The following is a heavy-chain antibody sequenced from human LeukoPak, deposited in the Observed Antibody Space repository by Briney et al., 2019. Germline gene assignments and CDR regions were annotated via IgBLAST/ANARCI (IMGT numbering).Heavy chain of an antibody. CDR3: ARSRVGAYFTHFDY. D-gene: IGHD1-26*01. V-gene: IGHV4-39*07. CDR1: VGSFTSGGYY. J-gene: IGHJ4*02. Sequence: SETLSLTGTVSVGSFTSGGYYGGWFRSPPGKGLGWIGSIYYSGSTYYNPSLKSRVTISVDTSKNQFSLKLSSVTAADTAVYYCARSRVGAYFTHFDYWGQGTLVTVSS. CDR2: IYYSGST.